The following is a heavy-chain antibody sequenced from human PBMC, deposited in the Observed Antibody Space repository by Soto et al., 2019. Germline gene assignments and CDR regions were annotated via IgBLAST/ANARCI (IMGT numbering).Heavy chain of an antibody. V-gene: IGHV4-31*03. J-gene: IGHJ3*01. D-gene: IGHD6-19*01. Sequence: PSENLSLTCTVSGDSISSARYYWTWIRQHPGKGLEWIGYIYYSGGTSYNPSPNSRLTISVETSKNHFSLKLTSVTAADTAVYYCAIYRGHSRGWSLLVCGPGT. CDR3: AIYRGHSRGWSLLV. CDR2: IYYSGGT. CDR1: GDSISSARYY.